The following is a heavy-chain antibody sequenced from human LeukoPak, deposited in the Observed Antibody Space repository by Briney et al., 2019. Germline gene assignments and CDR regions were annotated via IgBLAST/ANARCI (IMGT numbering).Heavy chain of an antibody. CDR3: VRRSIASAGMMDY. Sequence: PSETLSLTCTVSGGSIGSSSYYWGWIRQPPGKGLEWIGNIYYTGNTYYNLSLKSRVTISVDTSKNQFSLKVNSVTAADTAVYYCVRRSIASAGMMDYWGQGTLVTVSS. J-gene: IGHJ4*02. D-gene: IGHD6-13*01. CDR1: GGSIGSSSYY. V-gene: IGHV4-39*01. CDR2: IYYTGNT.